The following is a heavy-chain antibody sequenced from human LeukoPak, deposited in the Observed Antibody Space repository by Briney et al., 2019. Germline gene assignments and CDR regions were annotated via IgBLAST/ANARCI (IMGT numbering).Heavy chain of an antibody. CDR1: GFTFSDYY. D-gene: IGHD3-3*01. V-gene: IGHV3-11*04. CDR3: ARDLTIFGVVTIVPDAFDI. Sequence: PGGSLRLSCAASGFTFSDYYMSWIRQAPGKGLEWVSYISSSGSTIYYADSVKGRFTISRDNAKNSLYLQMNSLRAEDTAVYYCARDLTIFGVVTIVPDAFDIWGQGTMVTVSS. J-gene: IGHJ3*02. CDR2: ISSSGSTI.